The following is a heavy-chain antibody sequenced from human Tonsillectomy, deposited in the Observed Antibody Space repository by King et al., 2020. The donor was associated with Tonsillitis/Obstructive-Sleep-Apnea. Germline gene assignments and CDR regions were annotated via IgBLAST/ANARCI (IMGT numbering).Heavy chain of an antibody. J-gene: IGHJ6*03. CDR1: GGSFSGYS. CDR2: INHSGST. D-gene: IGHD2/OR15-2a*01. Sequence: VQLQQWGAGLLKPSETLSLTCAVYGGSFSGYSWTWIRQPPGKGLEWIGEINHSGSTNYNPPLKSRVTMSVDTSKNQFSLKLSSVTAADTAVYYCARVRHSINHYYYMDVWGKGTTVTVSS. V-gene: IGHV4-34*01. CDR3: ARVRHSINHYYYMDV.